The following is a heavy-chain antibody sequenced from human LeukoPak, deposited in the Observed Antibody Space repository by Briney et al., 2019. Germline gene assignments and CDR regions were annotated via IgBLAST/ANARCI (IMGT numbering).Heavy chain of an antibody. D-gene: IGHD3-22*01. V-gene: IGHV1-18*01. CDR3: ARGATYYYDSSGYYFDY. J-gene: IGHJ4*02. Sequence: ASVKVSCKASGYTFTSYGISWVRQAPGQGLEWMGWISAYNGNTNYAQKLQGRVTMTTDTSTSTAYMELRSLRSDNTAVYFCARGATYYYDSSGYYFDYWGQGTLVTVSS. CDR1: GYTFTSYG. CDR2: ISAYNGNT.